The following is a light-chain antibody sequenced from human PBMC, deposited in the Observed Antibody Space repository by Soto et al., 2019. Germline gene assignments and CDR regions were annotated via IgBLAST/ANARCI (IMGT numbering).Light chain of an antibody. V-gene: IGKV4-1*01. Sequence: DIVMTQSPDSLAVSLGERATINCKSSQSVLYSSNNKNYLAWYQQRPGQPPNLLIYWASTRESGVPYRFSGSGCGTDFTITISSLQAEDVAIYYCQQYFSFPWTFGQGTKVEIK. CDR2: WAS. CDR3: QQYFSFPWT. J-gene: IGKJ1*01. CDR1: QSVLYSSNNKNY.